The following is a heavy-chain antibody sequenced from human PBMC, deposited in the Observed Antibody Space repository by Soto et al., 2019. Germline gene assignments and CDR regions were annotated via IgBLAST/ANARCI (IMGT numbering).Heavy chain of an antibody. CDR1: GGSFSGYY. CDR3: ARGSGIAVAGTVY. D-gene: IGHD6-19*01. J-gene: IGHJ4*02. V-gene: IGHV4-34*01. Sequence: QVQLQQWGAGLLKPSETLSLTCAVYGGSFSGYYWSWIRQPPGKGLEWIGEINHSGSTNYNPSLKSRVTISVDTSKKQFSLKLSSVTAADTAVYYCARGSGIAVAGTVYWGQGTLVTVSS. CDR2: INHSGST.